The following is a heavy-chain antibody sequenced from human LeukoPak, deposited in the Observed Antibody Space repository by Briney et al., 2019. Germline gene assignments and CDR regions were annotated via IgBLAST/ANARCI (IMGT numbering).Heavy chain of an antibody. CDR2: MSYSGST. CDR3: ARNRGGAAAGFDP. D-gene: IGHD6-13*01. CDR1: GGSISSSSYY. V-gene: IGHV4-61*01. Sequence: PSETLSLTCTVSGGSISSSSYYWSWIRQPPGKGLEWIGHMSYSGSTNYNPPLKSRVTISLDTPKNQFSLKLSSVTAADTAVYYCARNRGGAAAGFDPWGQGTLVTVSS. J-gene: IGHJ5*02.